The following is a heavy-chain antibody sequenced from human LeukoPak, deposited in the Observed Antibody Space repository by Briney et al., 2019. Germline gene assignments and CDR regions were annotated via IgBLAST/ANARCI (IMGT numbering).Heavy chain of an antibody. Sequence: SETLSLTCTVSGGSISSTNYYWGWIRQPPGRGLEWIGCVYYSGSSYSNPSLKSRVTVSVDTSKSQFSLRLTSVTAADTAVYYCARLYHDSRGYYWFDPWGQGTLVTVSS. CDR2: VYYSGSS. J-gene: IGHJ5*02. V-gene: IGHV4-39*01. CDR3: ARLYHDSRGYYWFDP. D-gene: IGHD3-22*01. CDR1: GGSISSTNYY.